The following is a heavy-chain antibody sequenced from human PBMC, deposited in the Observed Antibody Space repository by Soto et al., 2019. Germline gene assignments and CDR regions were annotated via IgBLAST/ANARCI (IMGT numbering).Heavy chain of an antibody. CDR3: ARVGGNSGPNWFGP. CDR2: IYYSGST. Sequence: SETLSLTCTVSGGSISSYYWRWIRQPPGKGLEWIGYIYYSGSTNYNPSLKSRVTISVDTSKNQFSLKLSSVTAADTAVYYCARVGGNSGPNWFGPWGQGTLVTVSS. D-gene: IGHD2-21*02. J-gene: IGHJ5*02. CDR1: GGSISSYY. V-gene: IGHV4-59*01.